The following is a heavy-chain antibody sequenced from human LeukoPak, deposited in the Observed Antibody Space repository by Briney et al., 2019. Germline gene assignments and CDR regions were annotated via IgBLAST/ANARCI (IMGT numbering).Heavy chain of an antibody. CDR2: IYYIGRT. J-gene: IGHJ4*02. Sequence: SQTLSLTCTVSGGSLSSYDWSWIRQPPGKGLGWIGYIYYIGRTKYNPSLKSRVTTPVETSHTQSSLQLGSVTAADTAEYYCARLIYGGTYLFDYWGQGTLVTVSS. D-gene: IGHD1-26*01. V-gene: IGHV4-59*08. CDR1: GGSLSSYD. CDR3: ARLIYGGTYLFDY.